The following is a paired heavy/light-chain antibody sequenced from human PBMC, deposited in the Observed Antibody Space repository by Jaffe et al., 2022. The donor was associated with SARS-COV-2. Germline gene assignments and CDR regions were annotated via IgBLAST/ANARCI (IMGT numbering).Heavy chain of an antibody. J-gene: IGHJ6*03. CDR2: INGDGSST. CDR3: TSIRGSIRYYDYYYMDV. V-gene: IGHV3-74*01. CDR1: GFTFSSYW. Sequence: EVQLVESGGGLVQPGGSLRLSCAASGFTFSSYWMHWVRQAPGKGLVWVARINGDGSSTSYADSVKGRFTISRDNAKNTLYLQMNSLRAEDTALYYCTSIRGSIRYYDYYYMDVWGKGTTVTVSS. D-gene: IGHD6-13*01.
Light chain of an antibody. CDR3: GSYTLSSTWV. Sequence: QSALTQPASVSGSPGQSITISCTGTSSDIGDANSVSWYQQRPGKAPKLMIFDVSRWPSGVSNRFSGSKSGNTASLTISGLQAEDEADYYCGSYTLSSTWVFGGGTKLTVL. V-gene: IGLV2-14*03. CDR1: SSDIGDANS. J-gene: IGLJ3*02. CDR2: DVS.